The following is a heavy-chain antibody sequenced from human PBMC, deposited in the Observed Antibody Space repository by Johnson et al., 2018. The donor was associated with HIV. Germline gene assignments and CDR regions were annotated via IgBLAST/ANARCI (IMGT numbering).Heavy chain of an antibody. V-gene: IGHV3-15*01. CDR3: TTAGLRYFDWFTGAFDI. D-gene: IGHD3-9*01. CDR1: GFTFSNAW. J-gene: IGHJ3*02. Sequence: EQLVESGGGVVQPGRSLRLSCAASGFTFSNAWMSWVRQAPGKGLEWVGRIKSKTEGGTTDYAAHVKGRFTISRDDSKNTLYLQMNSLKTEDTAVYYCTTAGLRYFDWFTGAFDIWGQGTMVTVSS. CDR2: IKSKTEGGTT.